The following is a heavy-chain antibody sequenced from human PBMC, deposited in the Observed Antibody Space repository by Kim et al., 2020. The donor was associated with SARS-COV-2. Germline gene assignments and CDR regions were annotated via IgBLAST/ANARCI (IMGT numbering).Heavy chain of an antibody. D-gene: IGHD6-13*01. J-gene: IGHJ4*02. Sequence: GGSLRLSCAASGFTFSSYSMNWVRQAPGKGLEWVSSISSSSSYIYYADSVKGRFTISRDNAKNSLYLQMNSLRAEDTAVYYCARVPAAGPASSGYFDYWGQGTLVTVSS. CDR2: ISSSSSYI. V-gene: IGHV3-21*04. CDR3: ARVPAAGPASSGYFDY. CDR1: GFTFSSYS.